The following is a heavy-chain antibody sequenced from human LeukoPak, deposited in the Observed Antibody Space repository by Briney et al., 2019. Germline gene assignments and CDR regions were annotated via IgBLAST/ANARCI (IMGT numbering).Heavy chain of an antibody. V-gene: IGHV4-59*01. CDR1: GGSISSYY. CDR2: IYYSGST. J-gene: IGHJ4*02. Sequence: SGTLSLTCTVSGGSISSYYWSWIRQPPGKGLEWIGYIYYSGSTNYNPSLKSRVTISVDTSKNQFSLKLSSVTAADTAVYYCARDADYGDYVGYFDYWGQGTLVTVSS. CDR3: ARDADYGDYVGYFDY. D-gene: IGHD4-17*01.